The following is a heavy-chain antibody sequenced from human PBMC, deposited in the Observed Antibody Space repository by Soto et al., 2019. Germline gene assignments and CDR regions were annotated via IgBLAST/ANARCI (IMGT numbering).Heavy chain of an antibody. CDR2: INYDGSSK. D-gene: IGHD2-21*01. CDR3: ARCKQKVIHCAMDV. J-gene: IGHJ6*02. Sequence: QVHLVESGGGAVQAGRSLRVSCATSGFIFSAYSMHWVRQAPGKGLEWVAFINYDGSSKFYGDSVKGRFTVSRDNSKNTVFLQLNSLRGEDTATYYCARCKQKVIHCAMDVWGQGATVTVTS. V-gene: IGHV3-33*01. CDR1: GFIFSAYS.